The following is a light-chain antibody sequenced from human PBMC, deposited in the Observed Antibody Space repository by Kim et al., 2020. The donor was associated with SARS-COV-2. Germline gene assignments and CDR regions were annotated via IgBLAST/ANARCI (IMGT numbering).Light chain of an antibody. CDR1: QNVNSNY. CDR2: GVS. Sequence: IVLTQSPGTLSLSPGERATLSCRASQNVNSNYLAWYQQRPGQAPRLLMYGVSNRATGIPDRFSGSGSGTDFTLTISRLEPEDFAVYYCQQYGISPFTFGPGTKVDIK. V-gene: IGKV3-20*01. J-gene: IGKJ3*01. CDR3: QQYGISPFT.